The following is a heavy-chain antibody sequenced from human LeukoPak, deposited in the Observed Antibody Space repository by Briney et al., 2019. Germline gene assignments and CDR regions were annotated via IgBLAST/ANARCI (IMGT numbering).Heavy chain of an antibody. CDR1: GFTFSSYS. Sequence: GGSLRLSCAASGFTFSSYSMNWVRQAPGKGLEWVSYISSSSSTIYYADSVKGRFTISRDNAKNSLYLQMNSLRAEDTAVYYCARVYHVVPAAYDYWGQGTLVTVSS. CDR3: ARVYHVVPAAYDY. J-gene: IGHJ4*02. D-gene: IGHD2-2*01. V-gene: IGHV3-48*01. CDR2: ISSSSSTI.